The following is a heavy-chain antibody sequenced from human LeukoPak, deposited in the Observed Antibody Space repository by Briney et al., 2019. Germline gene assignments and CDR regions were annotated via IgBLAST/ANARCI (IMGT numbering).Heavy chain of an antibody. CDR2: ISGSGGST. Sequence: GGSLRLSCAASGFIFSNYAMNWVRQAPGKGLEWVSVISGSGGSTFYADSVKGRFIISRDNSKSTLYLQMNSLRTEDTAVYYCAKGSDLWFGETWGQGVLVTVSS. CDR3: AKGSDLWFGET. CDR1: GFIFSNYA. V-gene: IGHV3-23*01. D-gene: IGHD3-10*01. J-gene: IGHJ4*02.